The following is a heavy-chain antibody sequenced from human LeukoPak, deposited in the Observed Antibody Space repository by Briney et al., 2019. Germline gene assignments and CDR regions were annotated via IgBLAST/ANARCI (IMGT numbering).Heavy chain of an antibody. V-gene: IGHV3-30*18. J-gene: IGHJ6*02. D-gene: IGHD2-2*01. Sequence: GGSLRLSCAASGFTFSSYGMHWVRQAPGKGLEWVAVISYDGSNKYYADSVKGRFTISRDNSKNTLYLQMNSLRAEDTAVYYCAKDIVVVPAAIDYYYYYGMDVWGQGTTVTVSS. CDR2: ISYDGSNK. CDR1: GFTFSSYG. CDR3: AKDIVVVPAAIDYYYYYGMDV.